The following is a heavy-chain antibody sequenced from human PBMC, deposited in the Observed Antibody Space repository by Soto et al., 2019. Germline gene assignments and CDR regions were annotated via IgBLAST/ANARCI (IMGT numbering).Heavy chain of an antibody. CDR1: GGSISSGDFY. J-gene: IGHJ4*02. D-gene: IGHD3-22*01. V-gene: IGHV4-30-4*01. CDR2: IYYSGST. CDR3: ARDYYDSSGQPF. Sequence: SETLSLTCTVSGGSISSGDFYWSWIRQPPGKGLEWIGYIYYSGSTYYNPSLKSRVTISRDTSKNQFSLNLSSVTAADTAVYYCARDYYDSSGQPFWGQGTLVTVYS.